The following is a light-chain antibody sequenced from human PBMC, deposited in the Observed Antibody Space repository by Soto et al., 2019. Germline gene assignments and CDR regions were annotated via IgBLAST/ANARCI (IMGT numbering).Light chain of an antibody. CDR1: QSVGSS. CDR2: DAS. J-gene: IGKJ2*01. V-gene: IGKV3-11*01. CDR3: QQRSSWFN. Sequence: IVLTQSPATLSLSPGERATLSCRASQSVGSSLAWYQQKPGQPPRLLIYDASNRATGIPARFSGSGSGTDFTLTISGLEHEDFAVYYCQQRSSWFNFGQGTKLDIK.